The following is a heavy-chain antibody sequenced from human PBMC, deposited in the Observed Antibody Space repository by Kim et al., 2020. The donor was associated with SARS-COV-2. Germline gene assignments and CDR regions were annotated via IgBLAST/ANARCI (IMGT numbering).Heavy chain of an antibody. V-gene: IGHV3-23*01. CDR3: AKDLRAVRWHAFDI. J-gene: IGHJ3*02. Sequence: ADSVKGRFTISRDNSKNTLYLQMNSLRAEDTAVYYCAKDLRAVRWHAFDIWGQGTMVTVSS. D-gene: IGHD3-10*01.